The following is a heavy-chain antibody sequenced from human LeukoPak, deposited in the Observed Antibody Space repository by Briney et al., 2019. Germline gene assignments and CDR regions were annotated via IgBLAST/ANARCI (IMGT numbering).Heavy chain of an antibody. D-gene: IGHD2-15*01. CDR1: GGSISNGGYY. CDR3: ARDRGLDATDY. V-gene: IGHV4-39*07. CDR2: NYYSGGT. Sequence: ASETPSLTCSVSGGSISNGGYYWGWIRQPPGKGLEWIGRNYYSGGTYYNPSLKSRVTISVDRSNNQFSLKLSSVTAADTAVYYCARDRGLDATDYWGQGTLVTVSS. J-gene: IGHJ4*02.